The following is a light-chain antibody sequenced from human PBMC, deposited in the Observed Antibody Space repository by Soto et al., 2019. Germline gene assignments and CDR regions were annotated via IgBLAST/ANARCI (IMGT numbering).Light chain of an antibody. CDR3: YSAAENRGI. Sequence: SYELTQPSSVSVSPGQTATITCSGNVLAKKYVRWYQQKAGQAPVLVIYRDRERPSGIPERFSGSSSGTTVTLTISGAQIEDEADYYCYSAAENRGIFGGGTQLTVL. J-gene: IGLJ7*01. V-gene: IGLV3-27*01. CDR2: RDR. CDR1: VLAKKY.